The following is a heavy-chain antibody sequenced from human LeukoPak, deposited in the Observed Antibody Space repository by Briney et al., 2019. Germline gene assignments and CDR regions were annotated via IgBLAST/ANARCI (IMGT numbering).Heavy chain of an antibody. Sequence: ASETLSLTCAVYGGSFSGYYWSWIRQPPGKGLEWIGEINHSGSTNYNPSLKSRVTISVDTSKNQFSLKLSSVTAADTAVYYCATRTPLNYYYYYMDVWGKGTTVTVSS. V-gene: IGHV4-34*01. CDR2: INHSGST. CDR3: ATRTPLNYYYYYMDV. J-gene: IGHJ6*03. CDR1: GGSFSGYY.